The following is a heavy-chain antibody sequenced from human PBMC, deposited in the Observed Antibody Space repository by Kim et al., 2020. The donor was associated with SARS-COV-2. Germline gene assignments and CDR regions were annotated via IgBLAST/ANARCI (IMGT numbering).Heavy chain of an antibody. D-gene: IGHD5-12*01. CDR3: ANSRRGYGSLDY. CDR2: ISGSGGST. V-gene: IGHV3-23*01. J-gene: IGHJ4*02. CDR1: GFTFSSYA. Sequence: GGSLRLSCAASGFTFSSYAMSWVRQAPGKGLEWVSAISGSGGSTYYADSVKGRFTISRDNSKNTLYLQMNSLRAEDTAVYYCANSRRGYGSLDYWGQGTLVTVSS.